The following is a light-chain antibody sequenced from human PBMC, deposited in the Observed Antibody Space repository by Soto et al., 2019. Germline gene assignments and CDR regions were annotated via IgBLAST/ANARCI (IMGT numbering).Light chain of an antibody. J-gene: IGLJ2*01. CDR2: EVS. CDR1: SSDVGSYNY. Sequence: QSVLTQPPSASGSPGQSVTISCTGTSSDVGSYNYVSWYQQHPDKAPKLMIYEVSKRPSGVPGRFSGSKSGNTASLTVSGLQAEDEADYYCISYAGSSNLVFGGGTKLTVL. CDR3: ISYAGSSNLV. V-gene: IGLV2-8*01.